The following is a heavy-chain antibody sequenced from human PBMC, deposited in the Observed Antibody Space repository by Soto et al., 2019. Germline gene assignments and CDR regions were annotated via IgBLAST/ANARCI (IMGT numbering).Heavy chain of an antibody. D-gene: IGHD3-3*01. Sequence: ASVKVSCKASGYSFTSYFMHWVRQAPGQGPEWMGIIDPDGGSTSYAQKFQGRVTMTTDTSTSTVYVELSSLRSEDTAVYYCASLIGVDTLRDYWGQGTLVTVSS. V-gene: IGHV1-46*01. CDR1: GYSFTSYF. CDR2: IDPDGGST. J-gene: IGHJ4*02. CDR3: ASLIGVDTLRDY.